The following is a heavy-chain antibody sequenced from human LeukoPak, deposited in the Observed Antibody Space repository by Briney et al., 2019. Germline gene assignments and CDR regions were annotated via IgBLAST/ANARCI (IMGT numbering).Heavy chain of an antibody. J-gene: IGHJ5*02. D-gene: IGHD3-10*01. V-gene: IGHV2-5*02. Sequence: GPAQVKPTQTLTLTCTFSGFSLNTRGVGVGWIRQPPGKALQWLALIYWGDEKYYSPSLKSRLSISRDTSRNQVVLTMTNMDPLDTATYFCARSYYFGSRSYYNVWFAPWGLGTLVTVSS. CDR3: ARSYYFGSRSYYNVWFAP. CDR2: IYWGDEK. CDR1: GFSLNTRGVG.